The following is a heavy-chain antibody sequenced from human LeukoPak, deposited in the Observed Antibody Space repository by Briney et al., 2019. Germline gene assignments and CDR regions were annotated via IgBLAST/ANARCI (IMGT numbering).Heavy chain of an antibody. V-gene: IGHV1-69*13. CDR1: GGTFSSYA. CDR2: IIPIFGTA. Sequence: SVKVSCKASGGTFSSYAISWVRQAPGQGLEWTGGIIPIFGTANYAQKFQGRVTITADESTSTAYMELSSLRSEDTAVYYCARGAPRGYSYALDYWGQGTLVTVSS. CDR3: ARGAPRGYSYALDY. D-gene: IGHD5-18*01. J-gene: IGHJ4*02.